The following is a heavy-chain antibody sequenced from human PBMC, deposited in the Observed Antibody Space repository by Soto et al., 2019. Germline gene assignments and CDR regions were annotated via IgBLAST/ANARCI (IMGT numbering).Heavy chain of an antibody. CDR1: GGSITNYY. V-gene: IGHV4-59*12. CDR2: ISYSGST. Sequence: SETLSLTCTVSGGSITNYYWSWIRQPPGKGLEWIGYISYSGSTNYNPSLTSRVTISVDTSKNQFSLKLSSVTAADTAVYYCARVPGPWGQGTLVTVSS. CDR3: ARVPGP. J-gene: IGHJ5*02.